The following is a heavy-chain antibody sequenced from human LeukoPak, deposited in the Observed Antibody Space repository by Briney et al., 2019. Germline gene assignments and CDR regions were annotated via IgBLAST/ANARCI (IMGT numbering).Heavy chain of an antibody. CDR2: IKSKTDGGTT. CDR1: GFTFSNAW. V-gene: IGHV3-15*01. CDR3: TTDRYIQLWLETFDY. D-gene: IGHD5-18*01. Sequence: PGGSLRLSCAASGFTFSNAWMSWVRQAPGKGLEWVGRIKSKTDGGTTDYAAPVKGRFTISRDDSKNTLYLQMNSLKTEDTAVYYCTTDRYIQLWLETFDYWGQGTLVTVSS. J-gene: IGHJ4*02.